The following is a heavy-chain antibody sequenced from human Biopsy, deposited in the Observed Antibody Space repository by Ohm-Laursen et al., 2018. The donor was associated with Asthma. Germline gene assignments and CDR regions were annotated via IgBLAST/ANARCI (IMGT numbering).Heavy chain of an antibody. V-gene: IGHV1-3*01. CDR3: TRTYYDFLTGQVNDAFAM. D-gene: IGHD3-9*01. CDR2: INAGNGNT. CDR1: GYTFINYA. Sequence: AASVKVSCKASGYTFINYAIHWVRQAPGQRLEWMGWINAGNGNTKYSQKFQGRVTISRDTSASTAYMDLSSLRSEDTAVYYCTRTYYDFLTGQVNDAFAMWGQGTIVTVSS. J-gene: IGHJ3*02.